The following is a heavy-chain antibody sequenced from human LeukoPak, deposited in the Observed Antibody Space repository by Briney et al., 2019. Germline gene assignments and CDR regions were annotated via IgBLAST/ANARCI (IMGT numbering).Heavy chain of an antibody. Sequence: SVKVSCKASGGTFSSYAISWVRQAPGQGLEWMGGIIPIFGTANYAQKFQGRVTITADESTSTAYMELSSLRSEDTAVYYCARDESIAAAGFDYWGQGTLVTVSS. J-gene: IGHJ4*02. CDR2: IIPIFGTA. D-gene: IGHD6-13*01. V-gene: IGHV1-69*13. CDR3: ARDESIAAAGFDY. CDR1: GGTFSSYA.